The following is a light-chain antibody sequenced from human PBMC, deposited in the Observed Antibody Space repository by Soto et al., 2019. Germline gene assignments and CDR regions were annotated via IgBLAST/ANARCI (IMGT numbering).Light chain of an antibody. CDR3: SSYTSTTASVL. Sequence: QPVLTQPPSVSGSPGQSVTISCTGTNSDIGGYNYVSWYQQHPGKAPKVLISDVSDRPSGVSPRFSGSKSGNTASLTISGLRSDDEADYYCSSYTSTTASVLFGGGTKVTVL. CDR2: DVS. CDR1: NSDIGGYNY. J-gene: IGLJ3*02. V-gene: IGLV2-14*03.